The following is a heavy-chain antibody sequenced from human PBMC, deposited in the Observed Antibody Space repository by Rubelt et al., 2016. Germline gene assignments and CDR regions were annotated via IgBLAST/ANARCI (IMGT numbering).Heavy chain of an antibody. Sequence: QVQLVQSGAEVKKPGASVKVSCKVSGYTLTELSMHWVRQAPGKGLEWMGGFDPEDGETIYAQQIQGSVTMTEDTSTDTAYMELSSLRSEDTAVYYCAIRQPDYGDLDFDYWGQGTLVTVSS. V-gene: IGHV1-24*01. CDR3: AIRQPDYGDLDFDY. CDR1: GYTLTELS. CDR2: FDPEDGET. D-gene: IGHD4-17*01. J-gene: IGHJ4*02.